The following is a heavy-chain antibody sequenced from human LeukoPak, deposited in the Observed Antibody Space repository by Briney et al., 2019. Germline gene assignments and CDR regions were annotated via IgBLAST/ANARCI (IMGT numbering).Heavy chain of an antibody. CDR2: IYTSGS. Sequence: SETLSLTCTVSGGSISIYYWSWIRQPAGKGLEWIGRIYTSGSNYNPSLKSRVTMSVDTSKNQLSLKLSSVTAADTAVYYCARAASGVNWFDSWGQGTLVTVSS. CDR3: ARAASGVNWFDS. J-gene: IGHJ5*01. D-gene: IGHD3-10*01. CDR1: GGSISIYY. V-gene: IGHV4-4*07.